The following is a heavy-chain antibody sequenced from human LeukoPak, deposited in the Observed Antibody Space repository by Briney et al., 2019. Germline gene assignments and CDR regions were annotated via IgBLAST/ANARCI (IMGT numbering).Heavy chain of an antibody. CDR1: GYTFTSYY. V-gene: IGHV1-46*01. CDR3: AREERIVGAAAQPFDY. J-gene: IGHJ4*02. Sequence: ASVKVSCKASGYTFTSYYMHWVRQAPGQGLEWMEIINPSGGSTSYAQKFQGRVTMTRDMSTTTVYIDLSSLRSEDTAVYYCAREERIVGAAAQPFDYWGQGTLVTVSS. CDR2: INPSGGST. D-gene: IGHD1-26*01.